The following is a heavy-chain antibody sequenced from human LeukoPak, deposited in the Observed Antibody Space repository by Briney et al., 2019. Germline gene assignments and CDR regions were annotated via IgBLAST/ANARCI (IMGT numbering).Heavy chain of an antibody. CDR3: AREFNYYGSGSYYVQ. V-gene: IGHV4-4*02. CDR1: GGSISSSNW. CDR2: IYYSGST. J-gene: IGHJ4*02. D-gene: IGHD3-10*01. Sequence: SETLSLTCAVSGGSISSSNWWSWVRQPPGKGLEWIGSIYYSGSTYYNPSLKSRVTISVDTSKNQFSLKLSSVTAADTAVYYCAREFNYYGSGSYYVQWGQGTLVTVSS.